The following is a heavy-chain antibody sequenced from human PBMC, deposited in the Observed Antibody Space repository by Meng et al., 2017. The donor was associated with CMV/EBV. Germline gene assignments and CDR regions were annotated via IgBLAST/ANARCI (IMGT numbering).Heavy chain of an antibody. D-gene: IGHD3-10*01. CDR3: TRGLTMVRGVMPGH. CDR1: GGSISSSSYY. CDR2: IYYSGST. J-gene: IGHJ4*02. V-gene: IGHV4-39*07. Sequence: SETLSLTCTVSGGSISSSSYYWGRTRQPPGKGLEWTGSIYYSGSTYYNPSLKSRVTISVDTSKNQFSLKLSSVTAADTAVYYCTRGLTMVRGVMPGHWGQGTLVTVSS.